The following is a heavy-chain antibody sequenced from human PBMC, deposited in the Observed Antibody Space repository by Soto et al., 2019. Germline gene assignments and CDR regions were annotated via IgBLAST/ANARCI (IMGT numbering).Heavy chain of an antibody. CDR2: IYYTGST. Sequence: PSETLSLTCTVSGGSITNYYWSWIRQSPGKGLEWIGCIYYTGSTNYNPSLKSRVTISVDKSKNQFSLKLSSVTAADTAVYYCAGVDTAMVLGYWGQGTLVTVSS. D-gene: IGHD5-18*01. V-gene: IGHV4-59*12. CDR3: AGVDTAMVLGY. J-gene: IGHJ4*02. CDR1: GGSITNYY.